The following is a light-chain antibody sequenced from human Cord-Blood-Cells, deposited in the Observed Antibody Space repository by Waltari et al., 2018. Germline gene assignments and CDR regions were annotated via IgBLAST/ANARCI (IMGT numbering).Light chain of an antibody. Sequence: IKLTQSPSSLSASVGARLTITCRASQSISSYLNWYQQKPGKAPKLLIYAASSLQSGVPSRFSGSGSGTDFTLTISSLQPEDFATYYCQQSYSTPYTFGQGTKLEIK. CDR3: QQSYSTPYT. J-gene: IGKJ2*01. V-gene: IGKV1-39*01. CDR2: AAS. CDR1: QSISSY.